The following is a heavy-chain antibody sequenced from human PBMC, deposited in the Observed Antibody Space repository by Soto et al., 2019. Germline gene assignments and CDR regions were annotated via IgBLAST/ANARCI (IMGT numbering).Heavy chain of an antibody. Sequence: QVQLVESGGGVVQPGRSLRLSCAASGFTFSSYAMHWVRQAPGKGLEWVAVISYDGSDKYYADSVKGRFTISRDNSKNTLNLQMNSLRAGDTAVYYCAKARGGLSTESYDYWGQGTLITVYS. D-gene: IGHD3-16*02. CDR1: GFTFSSYA. V-gene: IGHV3-30*18. J-gene: IGHJ4*02. CDR2: ISYDGSDK. CDR3: AKARGGLSTESYDY.